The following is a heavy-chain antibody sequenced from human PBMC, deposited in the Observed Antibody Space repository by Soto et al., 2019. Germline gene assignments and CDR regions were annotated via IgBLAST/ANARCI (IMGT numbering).Heavy chain of an antibody. Sequence: LSLTCAVYGGSFSGYYWSWIRQPPAKGLEWIGEINHSGSTNYDPSLKSRVTISVDTSKNQFSLKLSSVTAADTAVYYCARAIIMYYDFGSGYYKNNWFDPWGQGTLVTVSS. D-gene: IGHD3-3*01. V-gene: IGHV4-34*01. J-gene: IGHJ5*02. CDR3: ARAIIMYYDFGSGYYKNNWFDP. CDR2: INHSGST. CDR1: GGSFSGYY.